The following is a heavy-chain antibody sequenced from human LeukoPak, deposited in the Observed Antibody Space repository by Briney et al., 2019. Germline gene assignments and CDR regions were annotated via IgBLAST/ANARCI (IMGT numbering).Heavy chain of an antibody. D-gene: IGHD2-15*01. Sequence: ASVKVSYKASGYTFTSYGISWVRQAPGQGLEWMGWISAYNGNTNYAQNLKGRVTMTTGTSTSTAYMELRSLRSDDTAVYYCARAGYCSGGSCFGGLYYYYYMDVWGKGTTVTVSS. J-gene: IGHJ6*03. V-gene: IGHV1-18*01. CDR3: ARAGYCSGGSCFGGLYYYYYMDV. CDR2: ISAYNGNT. CDR1: GYTFTSYG.